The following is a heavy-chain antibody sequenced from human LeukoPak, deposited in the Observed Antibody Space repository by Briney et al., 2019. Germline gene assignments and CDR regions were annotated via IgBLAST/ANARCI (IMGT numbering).Heavy chain of an antibody. CDR2: ISYIGST. J-gene: IGHJ3*02. CDR3: ARDLVTVTKGFDI. V-gene: IGHV4-59*11. Sequence: MASETLSPTFTVSGDPFSSHYWTWIRQPPGKGLEWIGYISYIGSTNYNPSLKSRVTISIDTSKNQFSLKLTSVTAADTAVYYCARDLVTVTKGFDIWGQGTMVSVSS. D-gene: IGHD4-17*01. CDR1: GDPFSSHY.